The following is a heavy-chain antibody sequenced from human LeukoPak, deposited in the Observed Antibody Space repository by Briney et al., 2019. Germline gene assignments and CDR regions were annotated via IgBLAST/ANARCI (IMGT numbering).Heavy chain of an antibody. V-gene: IGHV4-59*01. D-gene: IGHD6-13*01. CDR3: ATNSAAGTIPFDY. Sequence: PSGTLSLTCTVSGGSISNYYWSWIRQPPGKGLEWIGYIYYSGSTNYNPSLNSRVTISVDTSKNQFSLKLTSMTAADAAVYYCATNSAAGTIPFDYWGQGTLVTVSS. J-gene: IGHJ4*02. CDR2: IYYSGST. CDR1: GGSISNYY.